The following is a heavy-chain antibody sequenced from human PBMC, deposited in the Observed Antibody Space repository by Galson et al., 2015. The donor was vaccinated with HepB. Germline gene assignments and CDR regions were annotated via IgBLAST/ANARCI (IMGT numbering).Heavy chain of an antibody. CDR2: ITSSGANT. CDR1: GFTFTRYA. J-gene: IGHJ4*02. CDR3: AKDGIMVANNPYQLHF. Sequence: SLRLSCAASGFTFTRYAMTWVRQAPGKGLEWVSSITSSGANTYYTDSVKGRFTISRANSRNTLLLQLNSLRAEDTAVYYCAKDGIMVANNPYQLHFWGQGTLVSVSS. V-gene: IGHV3-23*01. D-gene: IGHD2-15*01.